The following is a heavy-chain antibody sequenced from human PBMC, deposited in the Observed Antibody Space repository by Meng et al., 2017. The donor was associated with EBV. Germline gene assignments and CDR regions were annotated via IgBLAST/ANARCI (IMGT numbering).Heavy chain of an antibody. V-gene: IGHV3-74*01. Sequence: EGQPVAAGGGTVLPGWSPRLSFAASAFTFSSYWMHWVRQAPGKGLVWFSRLNRDGSSTSYADSVKGRFTISRDNAKNTLYLQMNSLRAEDTAVYYCARDPGIWGQGTLVTVSS. CDR3: ARDPGI. D-gene: IGHD1-14*01. J-gene: IGHJ4*02. CDR2: LNRDGSST. CDR1: AFTFSSYW.